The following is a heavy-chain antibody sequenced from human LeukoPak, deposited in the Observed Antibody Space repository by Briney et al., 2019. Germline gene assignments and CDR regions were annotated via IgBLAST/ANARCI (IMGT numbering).Heavy chain of an antibody. J-gene: IGHJ1*01. Sequence: GGSLRLSCAASGFTFDTYWMTWVRQAPGKGLEWVSSISSSSSYIYYADSVKGRFTISRDNAKNSLYLQMNSLRAEDTAVYYCARARGCSSTSCPWDFQHWGQGTLVTVSS. V-gene: IGHV3-21*01. CDR1: GFTFDTYW. CDR2: ISSSSSYI. D-gene: IGHD2-2*01. CDR3: ARARGCSSTSCPWDFQH.